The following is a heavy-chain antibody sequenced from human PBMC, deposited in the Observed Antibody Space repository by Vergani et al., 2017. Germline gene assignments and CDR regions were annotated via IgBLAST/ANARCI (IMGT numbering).Heavy chain of an antibody. CDR1: GFTFSSYS. CDR3: ARELAAAGFDY. Sequence: EVQLVESGGGLVKPGGSLRLSCAASGFTFSSYSMNWVRQAPGKGLEWVSSISSSISYIYYADSVKGLFTISRDNAKNSLYLQMNSLRAEDTAVYYCARELAAAGFDYWGQGTLVTVSS. CDR2: ISSSISYI. V-gene: IGHV3-21*01. J-gene: IGHJ4*02. D-gene: IGHD6-13*01.